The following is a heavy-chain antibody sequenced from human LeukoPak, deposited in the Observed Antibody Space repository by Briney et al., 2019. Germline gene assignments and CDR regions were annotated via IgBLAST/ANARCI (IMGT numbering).Heavy chain of an antibody. V-gene: IGHV3-33*06. D-gene: IGHD2-2*03. J-gene: IGHJ5*02. CDR1: GFTFSSYG. Sequence: GGSLRLSCAASGFTFSSYGMHWVRQAPGKGLEWVAVIWYDGSNKYYADSVKGRFTISRDNSKSTLYLQTNSLRAEDTAVYYCAKDGGGYCSSTGCSGSWFDPWGQGTLVTVSS. CDR2: IWYDGSNK. CDR3: AKDGGGYCSSTGCSGSWFDP.